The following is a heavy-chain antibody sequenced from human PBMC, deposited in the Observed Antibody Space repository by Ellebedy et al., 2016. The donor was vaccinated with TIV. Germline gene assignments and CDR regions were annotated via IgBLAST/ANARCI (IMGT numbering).Heavy chain of an antibody. V-gene: IGHV1-18*01. CDR3: ARYCSSTSCSRQVDY. J-gene: IGHJ4*02. CDR1: GYTFTSYG. Sequence: ASVKVSCXASGYTFTSYGISWVRQAPGQGLEWMGWISAYNGNTNYAQKLQGRVTMTTDTSTSTAYMELRSLRSDDTAVYYCARYCSSTSCSRQVDYWGQGTLVTVSS. D-gene: IGHD2-2*01. CDR2: ISAYNGNT.